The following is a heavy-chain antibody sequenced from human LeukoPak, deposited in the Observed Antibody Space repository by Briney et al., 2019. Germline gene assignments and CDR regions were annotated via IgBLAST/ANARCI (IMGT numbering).Heavy chain of an antibody. CDR2: ISGSGGST. CDR3: AKHGSGSGWYWFDP. J-gene: IGHJ5*02. CDR1: GFSFSDYN. Sequence: GGSLRLSCSASGFSFSDYNMSWVRQAPGKGLEWVSAISGSGGSTYYADSVKGRFTISRDNSKNTLYLQMNSLRAEDTAVYYCAKHGSGSGWYWFDPWGQGTLVTVSS. V-gene: IGHV3-23*01. D-gene: IGHD6-19*01.